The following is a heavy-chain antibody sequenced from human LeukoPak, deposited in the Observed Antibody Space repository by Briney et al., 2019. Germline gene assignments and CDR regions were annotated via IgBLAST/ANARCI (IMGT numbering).Heavy chain of an antibody. CDR2: IYPSGST. J-gene: IGHJ3*01. CDR3: ARDGATDMATRGAFDV. CDR1: GDSISSDTYY. Sequence: SETLSLTCTVSGDSISSDTYYWSWIRQPAGKGLEWIGRIYPSGSTTYNPSLESRVTISRHTSKNQFSLKLSSATAADTAVYYCARDGATDMATRGAFDVWGQGTMVTVSS. V-gene: IGHV4-61*02. D-gene: IGHD5-18*01.